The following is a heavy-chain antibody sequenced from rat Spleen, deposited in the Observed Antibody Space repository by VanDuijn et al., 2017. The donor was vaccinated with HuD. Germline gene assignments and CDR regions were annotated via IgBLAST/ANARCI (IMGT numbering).Heavy chain of an antibody. CDR3: ARRPYSLDY. D-gene: IGHD1-1*01. CDR1: AYSITSSYR. Sequence: EVQLQESGPGLVKPSQSLSLTCSVTAYSITSSYRWNWIRKFPGNKLEWMGYINSAGSTNYNPSLKSRISITRDTSKNQFFLQVNSVTTEDTATYYCARRPYSLDYWGQGVMVTVSS. J-gene: IGHJ2*01. V-gene: IGHV3-3*01. CDR2: INSAGST.